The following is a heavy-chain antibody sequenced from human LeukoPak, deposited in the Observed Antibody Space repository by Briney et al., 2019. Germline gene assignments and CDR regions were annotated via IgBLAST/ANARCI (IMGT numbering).Heavy chain of an antibody. Sequence: KPSETLSLTCAVYGGSFSGYYWSWIRQLPGKGLEWIGEINHSGSTNYNPSLKSRVTISVDTSKNQFSLKLSSVTAADTAVYYCARGKSLAIWGQGTMVTVSS. V-gene: IGHV4-34*01. CDR3: ARGKSLAI. CDR2: INHSGST. CDR1: GGSFSGYY. J-gene: IGHJ3*02.